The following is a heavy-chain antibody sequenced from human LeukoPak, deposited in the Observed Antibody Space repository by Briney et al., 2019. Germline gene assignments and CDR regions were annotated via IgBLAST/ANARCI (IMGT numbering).Heavy chain of an antibody. Sequence: GGSLRLSCAASGFTVSSNYMSWVRQAPGKGLEWVSVIYSGGSTYYADSVKGRFTISRDNSKNTLYLQMNSLRAEDTAVYYCARGDDFWSGYSYRGQGTLVTVSS. D-gene: IGHD3-3*01. CDR3: ARGDDFWSGYSY. CDR1: GFTVSSNY. CDR2: IYSGGST. V-gene: IGHV3-53*01. J-gene: IGHJ4*02.